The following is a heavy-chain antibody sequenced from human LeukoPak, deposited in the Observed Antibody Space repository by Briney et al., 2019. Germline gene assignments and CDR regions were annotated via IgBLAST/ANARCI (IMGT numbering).Heavy chain of an antibody. CDR3: AKEATWTAVYLDY. V-gene: IGHV3-23*01. Sequence: GGSLTLSCTASGLTFRSYAMSWVRQAPGKGLEWLSAISGSDDSTYYADSVKGGFTIARDNSSNTLYLQVNSLRAEGTAVYYCAKEATWTAVYLDYWGQGTLVTVSS. CDR2: ISGSDDST. D-gene: IGHD1-26*01. CDR1: GLTFRSYA. J-gene: IGHJ4*02.